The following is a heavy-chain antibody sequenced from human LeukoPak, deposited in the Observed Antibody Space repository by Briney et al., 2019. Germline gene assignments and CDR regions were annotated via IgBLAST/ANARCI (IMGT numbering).Heavy chain of an antibody. CDR3: ARAPPEEWELTLDY. D-gene: IGHD1-26*01. J-gene: IGHJ4*02. CDR2: IKQDGSEK. CDR1: GFTFSSYW. V-gene: IGHV3-7*01. Sequence: GGSPRLSCAASGFTFSSYWMSWVRQAPGKGLEWVANIKQDGSEKYYVDSVKGRFTISRDNAKNSLYLQMNSLRAEDTAVYYCARAPPEEWELTLDYWGQGTLVTVSS.